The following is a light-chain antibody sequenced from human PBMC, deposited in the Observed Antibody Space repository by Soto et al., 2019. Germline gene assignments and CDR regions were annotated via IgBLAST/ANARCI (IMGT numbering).Light chain of an antibody. CDR2: DND. V-gene: IGLV1-51*01. CDR3: GAWDSSVRAL. J-gene: IGLJ2*01. Sequence: QSVLTQPPSVSAAPGQKVTISCSGSSSNIGNNNVSWYQQLPGTAPKLLIYDNDNRPSGIPDRFSGSKSGTSATLDITGLQPGDEADYYCGAWDSSVRALFGGGTQLTVL. CDR1: SSNIGNNN.